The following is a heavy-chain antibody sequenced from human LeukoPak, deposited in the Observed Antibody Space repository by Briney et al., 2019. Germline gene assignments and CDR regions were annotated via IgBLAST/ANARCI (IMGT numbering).Heavy chain of an antibody. CDR1: GGSINSGSYY. CDR3: ATLGYSYGTDY. J-gene: IGHJ4*02. D-gene: IGHD5-18*01. V-gene: IGHV4-61*09. CDR2: FYTSGHT. Sequence: SQTLSLTCTVSGGSINSGSYYWTWIRQPAGEGLEWMGHFYTSGHTSYNPSLKSRVTISVDTSKNQFSLKLSSVTAADTAVYYCATLGYSYGTDYWGQGTLVTVSS.